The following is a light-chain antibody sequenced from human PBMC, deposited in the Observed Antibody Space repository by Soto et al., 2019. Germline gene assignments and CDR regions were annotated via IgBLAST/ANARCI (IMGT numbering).Light chain of an antibody. V-gene: IGLV2-14*01. CDR3: VSHISVAYRSIYV. CDR2: EVT. Sequence: QSALTQPASVSGSPGQSITISCTGTSSDIGVYDYVSWYQQHPGKAPKLIIYEVTNRPSGLSNRFSGSKSGNTASLTISGLQAEDEADYYCVSHISVAYRSIYVFGTGTKLTVL. CDR1: SSDIGVYDY. J-gene: IGLJ1*01.